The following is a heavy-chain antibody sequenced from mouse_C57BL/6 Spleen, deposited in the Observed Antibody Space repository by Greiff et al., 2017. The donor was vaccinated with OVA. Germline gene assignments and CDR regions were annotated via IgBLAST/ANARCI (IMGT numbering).Heavy chain of an antibody. D-gene: IGHD1-1*01. J-gene: IGHJ4*01. V-gene: IGHV5-12*01. CDR2: ISNGGGSN. CDR3: ARHEDYGSSNAMDY. Sequence: EVMLVESGGGLVQPGGSLKLSCAASGFTFSDYYMYWVRQTPEKRLEWVAYISNGGGSNYDPDTGKGRFTISRDNAKNTLYLQMRRRKSEDTAMYYCARHEDYGSSNAMDYWGQGTSVTVSS. CDR1: GFTFSDYY.